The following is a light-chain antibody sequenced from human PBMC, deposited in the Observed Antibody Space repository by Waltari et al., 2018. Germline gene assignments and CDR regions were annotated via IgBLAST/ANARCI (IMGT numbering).Light chain of an antibody. CDR1: QSLLHTDGIYY. CDR3: MQVLETPHT. Sequence: DLVMTQSPVSLSVTPGESATISCRSSQSLLHTDGIYYLHWYLQKPGQSPQPLIYLGSHRASGVPDRCSGSGSDTDLTLKITRVEAEDVGFYYCMQVLETPHTFGQGTKLEIK. J-gene: IGKJ2*01. CDR2: LGS. V-gene: IGKV2-28*01.